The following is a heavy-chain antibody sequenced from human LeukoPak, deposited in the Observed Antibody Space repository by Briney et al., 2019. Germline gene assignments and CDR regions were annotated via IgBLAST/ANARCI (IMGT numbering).Heavy chain of an antibody. CDR2: IYYSGST. D-gene: IGHD3-10*01. Sequence: SETLSLTCTVSGGSISSYYWNWIRQPPGKGLEWIGYIYYSGSTNYNPSLKSRVTISVDTSKNQFSLKLSSVTAADTAVYYCARGRGHYGSGSYYYYYYYMDVWGKGTTVTVSS. CDR1: GGSISSYY. V-gene: IGHV4-59*01. CDR3: ARGRGHYGSGSYYYYYYYMDV. J-gene: IGHJ6*03.